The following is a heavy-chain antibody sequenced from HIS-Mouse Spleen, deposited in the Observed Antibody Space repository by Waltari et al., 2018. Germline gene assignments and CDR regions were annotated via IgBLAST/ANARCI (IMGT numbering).Heavy chain of an antibody. CDR2: INHSGST. Sequence: QVQLQQWGAGLLKPSETLSLTCAVYGGSFSGYYWSWTRQPPGKGRERIGEINHSGSTNYNPSLKSRVTISVDTSKNQFSLKLSSVTAADTAVYYCARMGPASGSYGDYWGQGTLVTVSS. CDR3: ARMGPASGSYGDY. V-gene: IGHV4-34*01. CDR1: GGSFSGYY. J-gene: IGHJ4*02. D-gene: IGHD1-26*01.